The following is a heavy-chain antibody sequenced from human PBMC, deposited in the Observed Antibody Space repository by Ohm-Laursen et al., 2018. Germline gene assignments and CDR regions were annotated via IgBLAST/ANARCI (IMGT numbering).Heavy chain of an antibody. CDR1: GGSISSYY. Sequence: SETLSLTCTVPGGSISSYYWSWIRQPPGKGLEWIGYIYYSGSTNYNPSLKSRVTISVDTSKNQFSLKLSSVTAADTAVYYCARCGRIAARQRGYYGMDVWGQGTTVTVSS. V-gene: IGHV4-59*12. D-gene: IGHD6-6*01. CDR3: ARCGRIAARQRGYYGMDV. J-gene: IGHJ6*02. CDR2: IYYSGST.